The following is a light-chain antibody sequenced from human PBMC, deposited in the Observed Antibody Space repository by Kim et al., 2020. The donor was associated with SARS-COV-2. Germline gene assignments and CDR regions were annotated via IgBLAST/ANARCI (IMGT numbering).Light chain of an antibody. CDR3: SSYTSSSSVV. J-gene: IGLJ2*01. CDR1: SSDVGGYNY. CDR2: DVS. V-gene: IGLV2-14*01. Sequence: QSALTQPASVSGSPGQSITISCTGTSSDVGGYNYVSWYQQHPGKAPKLMIYDVSKRPSGVSNRFSGSKSGNTASLTISWLQAEDEADYYCSSYTSSSSVVFGGGTQLTFL.